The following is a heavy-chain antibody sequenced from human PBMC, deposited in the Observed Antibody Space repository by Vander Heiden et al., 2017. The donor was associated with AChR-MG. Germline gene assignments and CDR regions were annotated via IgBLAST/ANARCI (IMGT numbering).Heavy chain of an antibody. CDR2: IYYSEST. CDR3: ARRGDSYGDNWFDP. CDR1: GGSTSSNH. J-gene: IGHJ5*02. D-gene: IGHD5-18*01. V-gene: IGHV4-59*08. Sequence: QVHLQESGPGLVKPSETLSLTCTFSGGSTSSNHWSWIRHAPAMGLEWIGHIYYSESTNYNPSLKSRVTISVDTSKNQFTLKLNSVTAADTAVYYCARRGDSYGDNWFDPWGQGTLVTVSA.